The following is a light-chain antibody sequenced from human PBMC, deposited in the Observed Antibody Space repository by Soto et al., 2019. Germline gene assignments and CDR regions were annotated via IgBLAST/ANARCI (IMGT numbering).Light chain of an antibody. CDR3: CSYAGNQGVV. CDR1: SSDVGGYNY. J-gene: IGLJ2*01. Sequence: QSALTQPRSVSGSPGQSVTISCTGTSSDVGGYNYVSWYQQHPGKAPKLMIYDVSKRPSGVPDRFSGSKSGNTASLTISGLQAEDEADYYCCSYAGNQGVVFGGGTKVTVL. CDR2: DVS. V-gene: IGLV2-11*01.